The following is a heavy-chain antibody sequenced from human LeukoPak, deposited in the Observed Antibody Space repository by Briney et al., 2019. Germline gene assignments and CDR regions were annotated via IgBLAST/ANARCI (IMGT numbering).Heavy chain of an antibody. D-gene: IGHD6-19*01. CDR3: ARVVYSSGIFDY. Sequence: ASVKVSCKASGYTFTSYAMHWVRQAPGQRLEWIGWINAGNGNTKYSQKFQGRVTITRDTSTSTAYMELSSLRSEDTAVYYCARVVYSSGIFDYWGQGTLVTVSS. V-gene: IGHV1-3*01. CDR1: GYTFTSYA. J-gene: IGHJ4*02. CDR2: INAGNGNT.